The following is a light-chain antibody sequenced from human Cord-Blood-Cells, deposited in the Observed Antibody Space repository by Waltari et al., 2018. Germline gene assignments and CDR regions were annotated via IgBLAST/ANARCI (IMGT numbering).Light chain of an antibody. CDR3: QQSYSTPT. CDR2: AAS. J-gene: IGKJ4*01. Sequence: IPMTQSPPSLSASVGDRALITCRASQSISSYLNWYQQKPGKAPKLLLYAASSLQSGVPSRFSGSGSGTDFTPTISSLQPEDFATYYCQQSYSTPTFGGGTKVEIK. V-gene: IGKV1-39*01. CDR1: QSISSY.